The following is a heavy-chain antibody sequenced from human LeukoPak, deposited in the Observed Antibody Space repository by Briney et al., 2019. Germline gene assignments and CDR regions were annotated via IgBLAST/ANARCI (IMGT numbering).Heavy chain of an antibody. CDR3: ARDGGGRENWFDP. CDR2: ISRSSSYI. J-gene: IGHJ5*02. D-gene: IGHD3-16*01. Sequence: GGSLRLSCAASGFNFSSYSMNWVRQALGKGLEWVSSISRSSSYIYYADSVKGRFTISRDNAKNSLYLQMNSLRAEDTAVYYCARDGGGRENWFDPWGQGTLVTVSS. CDR1: GFNFSSYS. V-gene: IGHV3-21*01.